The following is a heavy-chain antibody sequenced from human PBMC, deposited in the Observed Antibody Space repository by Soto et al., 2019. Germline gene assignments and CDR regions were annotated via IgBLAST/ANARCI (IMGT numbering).Heavy chain of an antibody. Sequence: QVQLVQSGAEVKKPGSSVKVSCKASGGTFSSYAISWVRQAPGQGLEWMGGIIPIFGTANYAQKFQGRVTITADESTSTAYMELSSLRSEDTAVYYCARDDIVVVPASQNHYYYYYGMDVWGQGTTVTVSS. D-gene: IGHD2-2*01. CDR1: GGTFSSYA. V-gene: IGHV1-69*01. J-gene: IGHJ6*02. CDR3: ARDDIVVVPASQNHYYYYYGMDV. CDR2: IIPIFGTA.